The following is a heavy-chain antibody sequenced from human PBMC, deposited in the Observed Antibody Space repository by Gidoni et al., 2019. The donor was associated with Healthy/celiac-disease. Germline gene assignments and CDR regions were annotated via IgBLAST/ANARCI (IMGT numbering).Heavy chain of an antibody. CDR2: ISYDGSTK. Sequence: VQLVEAGGGVVQPGRSLRLSCAASGLTFSSYGMHWVRQAPGKGLEWVSVISYDGSTKYYADSVKGRFTISRDNSKTTLYLHMNSLRAEDTAVYYCAKDVLTGAAYCFDYWGQGTLVTVSS. CDR1: GLTFSSYG. D-gene: IGHD3-9*01. V-gene: IGHV3-30*18. CDR3: AKDVLTGAAYCFDY. J-gene: IGHJ4*02.